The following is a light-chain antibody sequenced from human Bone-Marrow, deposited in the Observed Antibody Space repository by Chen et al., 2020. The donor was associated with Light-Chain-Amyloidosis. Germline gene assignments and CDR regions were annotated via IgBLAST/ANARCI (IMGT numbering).Light chain of an antibody. V-gene: IGLV1-40*01. Sequence: QPVLTRPPPVSGAPGQRVSIPSTGSSSNIGAGYDVHWYQQLPGTAPKLLIYGNSNRPSGVPDRFSGSKSGTSASLAITGLQAEDEADYYCQSYDSSLSGSMVFGGGTKLTVL. CDR2: GNS. J-gene: IGLJ2*01. CDR1: SSNIGAGYD. CDR3: QSYDSSLSGSMV.